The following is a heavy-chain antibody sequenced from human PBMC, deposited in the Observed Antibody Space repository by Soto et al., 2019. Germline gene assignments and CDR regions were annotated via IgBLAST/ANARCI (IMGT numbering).Heavy chain of an antibody. Sequence: EVQLVESGGGLVKPGGSLRLSCAASGFTFSSYSMNWVRQAPGKGLEWVSSISSSSSYIYYADSVKGRFTISRDNAKNSLYLQMNSLRAEDTAVYYCARDSWIQLWSSSTYYYMDVWGKGTTVTVSS. CDR1: GFTFSSYS. J-gene: IGHJ6*03. D-gene: IGHD5-18*01. V-gene: IGHV3-21*01. CDR2: ISSSSSYI. CDR3: ARDSWIQLWSSSTYYYMDV.